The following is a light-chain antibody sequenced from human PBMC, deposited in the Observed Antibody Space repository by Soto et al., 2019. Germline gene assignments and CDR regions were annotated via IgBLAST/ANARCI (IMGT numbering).Light chain of an antibody. V-gene: IGKV3-20*01. CDR3: QQYGTSPRT. CDR2: GAS. CDR1: QSVSGSY. Sequence: EVVLTQSPGTLSLSPGERATLSCRASQSVSGSYLACYQQKPGQAPRLLIYGASSSATGIPDRFSGTGSGSDFTLTISRLEPEDFAMYYCQQYGTSPRTFGQGTKVDIK. J-gene: IGKJ1*01.